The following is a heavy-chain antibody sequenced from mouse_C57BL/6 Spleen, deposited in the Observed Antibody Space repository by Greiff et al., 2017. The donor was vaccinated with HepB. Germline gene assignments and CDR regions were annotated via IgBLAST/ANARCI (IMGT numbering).Heavy chain of an antibody. Sequence: VQLQQSVAELVRPGASVKLSCTASGFNIKNTYMHWVKQRPEQGLEWIGRIDPANGNTKYAPKFQGKATITADTSSNTAYLQLSSLTSEDTAIYYCASPPNYYGSSPWFAYWGQVTLVTVSA. CDR2: IDPANGNT. CDR3: ASPPNYYGSSPWFAY. J-gene: IGHJ3*01. CDR1: GFNIKNTY. D-gene: IGHD1-1*01. V-gene: IGHV14-3*01.